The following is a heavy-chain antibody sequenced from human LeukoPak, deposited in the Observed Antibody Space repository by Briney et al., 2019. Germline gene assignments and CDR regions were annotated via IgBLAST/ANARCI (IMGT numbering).Heavy chain of an antibody. V-gene: IGHV1-69*04. CDR3: ARRVVLAARGDGMDV. D-gene: IGHD2-2*01. CDR1: GGTFSSYA. Sequence: SVKVSCKASGGTFSSYAISWVRQAPGQGLEWMGRIIPILGIANYAQKFQGRVTITADKSTSTAYMELSSLRSEDTAVYYCARRVVLAARGDGMDVWGQGTTVTVSS. J-gene: IGHJ6*02. CDR2: IIPILGIA.